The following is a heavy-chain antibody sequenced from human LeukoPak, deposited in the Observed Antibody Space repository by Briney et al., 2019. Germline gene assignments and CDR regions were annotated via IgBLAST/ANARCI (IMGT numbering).Heavy chain of an antibody. CDR1: VFTFSNAW. J-gene: IGHJ6*04. CDR3: TTGPPYYYYGMDV. V-gene: IGHV3-15*01. CDR2: IKSKTDGGIT. Sequence: GGSLRLFCAASVFTFSNAWMRWVRQAPGKGLEWVGRIKSKTDGGITDYAAPVKGRFTISRDDSKNTLYLQMNSLKTEDTAVYYCTTGPPYYYYGMDVWGKGTTVTVSS.